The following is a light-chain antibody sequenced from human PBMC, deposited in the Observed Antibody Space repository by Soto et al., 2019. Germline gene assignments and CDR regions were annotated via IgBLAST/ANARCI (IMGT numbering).Light chain of an antibody. V-gene: IGKV3-11*01. J-gene: IGKJ2*01. Sequence: IVLTQSPGTLSLSPGDRTSLSCRASQSVRTYLAWYQQKPGQAPRLLIFDASNRATGIPARFSGSGSGTDFTLTISSLEPEDFAVYYCQHRSVWPYPFGQGTKGDIK. CDR2: DAS. CDR3: QHRSVWPYP. CDR1: QSVRTY.